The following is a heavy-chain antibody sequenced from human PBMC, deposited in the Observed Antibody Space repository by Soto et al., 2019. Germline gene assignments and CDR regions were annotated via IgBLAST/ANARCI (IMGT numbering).Heavy chain of an antibody. D-gene: IGHD6-13*01. CDR2: INPNSGGT. CDR1: GYMFTGYY. Sequence: QVQLVQSGAEVKKPGASVKVSCKASGYMFTGYYMHWVRQAPGQGLEWMGWINPNSGGTNYAQKFQGRVTMTRDTSISTAYMELSRLRSDDTAVYYWARVSSSWQLSGDYWGQGTLVTVSS. CDR3: ARVSSSWQLSGDY. J-gene: IGHJ4*02. V-gene: IGHV1-2*02.